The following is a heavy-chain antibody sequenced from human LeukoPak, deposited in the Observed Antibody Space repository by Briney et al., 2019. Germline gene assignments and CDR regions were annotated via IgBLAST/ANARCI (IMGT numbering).Heavy chain of an antibody. CDR3: AKDRHSGSYYGYFDY. CDR2: ISYDGSNK. J-gene: IGHJ4*02. D-gene: IGHD1-26*01. V-gene: IGHV3-30*18. Sequence: GGSLRLSCAASGFTFSSYGMHWVRQAPGKGLEWVAVISYDGSNKYYADSVKGRFTISRDNSKNTLYLQMNSLRAEDTAVYYCAKDRHSGSYYGYFDYWGQGTLVAVSS. CDR1: GFTFSSYG.